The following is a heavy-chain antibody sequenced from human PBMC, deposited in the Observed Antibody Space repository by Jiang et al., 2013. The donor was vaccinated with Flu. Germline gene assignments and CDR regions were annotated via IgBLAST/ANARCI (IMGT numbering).Heavy chain of an antibody. Sequence: TFTSYAMNWVRQAPGQGLEWMGWINTNTGNPTYAQGFTGRFVFSLDTSVSTAYLQISSLKAEDTAVYYCAREGEYSYGATIDYWGQGTLVTVSS. J-gene: IGHJ4*02. V-gene: IGHV7-4-1*02. CDR1: TFTSYA. D-gene: IGHD5-18*01. CDR3: AREGEYSYGATIDY. CDR2: INTNTGNP.